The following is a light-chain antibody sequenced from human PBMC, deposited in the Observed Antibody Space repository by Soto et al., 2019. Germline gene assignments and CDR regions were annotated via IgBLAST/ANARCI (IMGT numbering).Light chain of an antibody. CDR3: AAWDDSLSVL. CDR2: RNS. J-gene: IGLJ2*01. V-gene: IGLV1-47*01. Sequence: QSVLTQPPSASGTPGQRVTISCFGSSSNIGSYYVYWYQQLPGTAPKLLIYRNSQRPSGVHDRFSGSKSGTSASLAISGLRSEDEADYYCAAWDDSLSVLFGGGTKLTVL. CDR1: SSNIGSYY.